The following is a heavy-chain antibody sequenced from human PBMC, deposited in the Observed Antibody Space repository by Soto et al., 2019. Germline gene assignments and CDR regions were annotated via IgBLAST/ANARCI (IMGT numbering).Heavy chain of an antibody. CDR3: AREGGASSSWYFDY. D-gene: IGHD6-13*01. CDR1: GDSVSSNSAA. V-gene: IGHV6-1*01. J-gene: IGHJ4*02. Sequence: PSQTLSLTCAISGDSVSSNSAAWNWVRQSPSRGLEWLGRTYYRSKWNNDYAVSVKRRININPDTSKNQFSLQLTSVTPEDTAVYFRAREGGASSSWYFDYWGQLTLVTV. CDR2: TYYRSKWNN.